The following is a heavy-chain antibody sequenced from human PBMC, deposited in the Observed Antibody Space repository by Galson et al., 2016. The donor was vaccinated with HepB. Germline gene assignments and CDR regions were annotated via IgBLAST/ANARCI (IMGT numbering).Heavy chain of an antibody. CDR2: IYPGDSDT. CDR1: GYNFTKHW. J-gene: IGHJ4*02. Sequence: QSGADVTKPGESLRIACQASGYNFTKHWIGWVRQMPGQGLEWMGIIYPGDSDTRYGPAFQGQVLISVDKAINTAHLEWTSRKASGTAKYYCARLASYHVPLTGYDLRTAYLDNCGLGTLVTVAS. D-gene: IGHD3-9*01. CDR3: ARLASYHVPLTGYDLRTAYLDN. V-gene: IGHV5-51*01.